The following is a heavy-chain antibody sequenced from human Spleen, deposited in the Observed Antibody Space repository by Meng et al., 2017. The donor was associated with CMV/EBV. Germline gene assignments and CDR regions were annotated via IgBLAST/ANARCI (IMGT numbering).Heavy chain of an antibody. CDR1: GFTFSNSD. J-gene: IGHJ4*02. D-gene: IGHD6-13*01. V-gene: IGHV3-19*01. CDR3: AIRPIYSRFDY. Sequence: GESLKISCAASGFTFSNSDMNWVRQAPGKGLEWVSGVSWNGSRTHYADSVKGRFIISRDNSKNTLYLQMNSLRAEDTAVYYCAIRPIYSRFDYWGQGTLVTVSS. CDR2: VSWNGSRT.